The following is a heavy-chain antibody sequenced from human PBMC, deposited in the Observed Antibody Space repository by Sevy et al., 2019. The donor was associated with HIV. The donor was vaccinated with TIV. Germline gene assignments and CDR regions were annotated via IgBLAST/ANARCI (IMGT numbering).Heavy chain of an antibody. V-gene: IGHV1-46*01. Sequence: ASAKVSCKASGDTFTNNYMHWVRQAPGQGLEWMGIIDPSGGNASYAQKFQGRVSMTRDTSTSTIYLDLSSLRSEDTAVYYCVRADPAQHFDSWGQGTLVTVSS. CDR2: IDPSGGNA. CDR1: GDTFTNNY. J-gene: IGHJ4*02. CDR3: VRADPAQHFDS.